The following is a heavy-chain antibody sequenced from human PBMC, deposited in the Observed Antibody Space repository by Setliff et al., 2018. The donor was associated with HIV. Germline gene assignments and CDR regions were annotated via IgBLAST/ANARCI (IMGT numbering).Heavy chain of an antibody. D-gene: IGHD1-26*01. CDR2: IYYSGST. J-gene: IGHJ6*02. CDR3: ARVSSSELRGGYYCYYGMDV. CDR1: GGSISSHY. V-gene: IGHV4-59*11. Sequence: SETLSLTCTVSGGSISSHYWSWIRQPPGKGLEWFGSIYYSGSTNYNPSLKSLVTISVDPSKNKFSLKLSSVTAADTDVYYCARVSSSELRGGYYCYYGMDVWCPGTTVTVSS.